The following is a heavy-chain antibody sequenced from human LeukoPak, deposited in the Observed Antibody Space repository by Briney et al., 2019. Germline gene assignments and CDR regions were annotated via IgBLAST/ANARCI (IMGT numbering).Heavy chain of an antibody. J-gene: IGHJ5*02. CDR3: AIRKYYDILTGYRKIPTSGFDP. V-gene: IGHV4-34*01. CDR1: GGSFSYYY. CDR2: INHSGST. D-gene: IGHD3-9*01. Sequence: SETLSLTCAVYGGSFSYYYWSWIRQPPGKTLVWIGEINHSGSTNYNPSLKSRVTISVDTSKNQFSLKLSSVTAADTAVYYCAIRKYYDILTGYRKIPTSGFDPWGQGTLVTVSS.